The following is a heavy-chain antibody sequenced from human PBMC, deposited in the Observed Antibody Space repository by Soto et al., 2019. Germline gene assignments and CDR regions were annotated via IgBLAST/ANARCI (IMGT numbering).Heavy chain of an antibody. CDR2: IIPILGIA. D-gene: IGHD2-2*01. CDR1: GGTFSSYT. CDR3: ARDPEPADIVVVPAASHGINGY. J-gene: IGHJ4*02. V-gene: IGHV1-69*04. Sequence: GASVKVSCKASGGTFSSYTISWVRQAPGQGLEWMGRIIPILGIANYAQKFQGRVTITADKSTSTAYMELSSLRSEDTAVYYCARDPEPADIVVVPAASHGINGYWGQGTLVTVSS.